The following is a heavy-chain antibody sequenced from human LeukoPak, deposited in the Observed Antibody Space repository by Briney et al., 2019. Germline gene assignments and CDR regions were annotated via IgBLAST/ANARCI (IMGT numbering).Heavy chain of an antibody. CDR1: GYTFSNNW. V-gene: IGHV5-10-1*01. CDR2: FNPSDSYT. Sequence: GESLKISCQGSGYTFSNNWITWVRQMPGKGLEWMGKFNPSDSYTDYNPPFQGHVTISADKSISTAYLQWSSLKASDTAIYYCARGLGWLDPWGQGTLVTVSS. CDR3: ARGLGWLDP. J-gene: IGHJ5*02.